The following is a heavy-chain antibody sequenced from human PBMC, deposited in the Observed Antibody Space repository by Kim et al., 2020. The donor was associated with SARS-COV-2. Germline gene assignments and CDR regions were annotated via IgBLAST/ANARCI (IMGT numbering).Heavy chain of an antibody. Sequence: TNYSPSFQGHVTISADKSISTAYLQWSSLKASDTAMYYCALTYLLGDIDYWGQGTLVTVSS. V-gene: IGHV5-10-1*01. CDR3: ALTYLLGDIDY. CDR2: T. D-gene: IGHD3-16*01. J-gene: IGHJ4*02.